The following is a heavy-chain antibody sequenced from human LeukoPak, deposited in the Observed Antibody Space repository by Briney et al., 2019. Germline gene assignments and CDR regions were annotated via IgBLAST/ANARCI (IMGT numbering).Heavy chain of an antibody. CDR2: ISSSSDYI. CDR3: ARERIAVAGT. CDR1: GFTFSSYG. J-gene: IGHJ4*02. D-gene: IGHD6-19*01. Sequence: PGGSLRLSCAASGFTFSSYGMSWVRQAPGKGLEWVSFISSSSDYIYYADSVKGRFTISRDNAKNSLYLQMNSLRAEDTAVYYCARERIAVAGTWGQGTLVTVSS. V-gene: IGHV3-21*01.